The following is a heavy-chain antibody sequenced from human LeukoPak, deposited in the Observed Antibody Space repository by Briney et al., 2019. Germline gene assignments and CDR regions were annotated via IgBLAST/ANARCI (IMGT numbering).Heavy chain of an antibody. D-gene: IGHD3-10*01. CDR2: INPNSGGT. V-gene: IGHV1-2*02. CDR1: GYTFTGYY. Sequence: ASVKVSCKASGYTFTGYYMHWVRQAPGQGLEWMGWINPNSGGTNYAQKFQGRVTMTRDTSISTAYMELSRLRSEDTAVYYCASSATMVRGVINMSFDYWGQGTLVTVSS. CDR3: ASSATMVRGVINMSFDY. J-gene: IGHJ4*02.